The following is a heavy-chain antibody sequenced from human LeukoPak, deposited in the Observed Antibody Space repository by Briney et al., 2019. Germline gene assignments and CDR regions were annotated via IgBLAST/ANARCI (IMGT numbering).Heavy chain of an antibody. CDR1: GGSISTSNYY. CDR3: ARDPGASAESYYYYYYMDV. J-gene: IGHJ6*03. CDR2: IYYSGST. Sequence: SETLSLTCTVSGGSISTSNYYWGWIRQPPGKGLEWIGSIYYSGSTYYNPSLKSRVTISVDTSKNQFSLKLSSVTAADTAVYYCARDPGASAESYYYYYYMDVWGKGTTVTISS. V-gene: IGHV4-39*07.